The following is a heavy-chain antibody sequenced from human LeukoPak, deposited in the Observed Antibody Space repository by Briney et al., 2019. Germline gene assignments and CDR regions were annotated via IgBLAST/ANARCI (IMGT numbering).Heavy chain of an antibody. CDR2: IKQDGSEK. D-gene: IGHD3-3*01. Sequence: GGSLRLSCAASGFTVSSNYMSWVPQAPGKGLEGVANIKQDGSEKYYVDSVKGRFTISRDNAKNSLYLQMNSLRAEDTAVYYCARGGFLEWLYGMDVWGQGTTVTVSS. V-gene: IGHV3-7*01. CDR1: GFTVSSNY. CDR3: ARGGFLEWLYGMDV. J-gene: IGHJ6*02.